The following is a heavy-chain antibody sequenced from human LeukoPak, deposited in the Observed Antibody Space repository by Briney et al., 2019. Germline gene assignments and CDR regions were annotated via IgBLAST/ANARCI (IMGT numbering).Heavy chain of an antibody. J-gene: IGHJ6*03. CDR3: ARDRFYSSSSRVPRPYYYYYYMDV. CDR2: INPNSGGT. Sequence: ASVKVSCKASGYTFTGYYMHWVRQAPGQGLEWMGWINPNSGGTNYAQKFQGRVTMTRDTSISTAYMELSRLRSDDTAVYYCARDRFYSSSSRVPRPYYYYYYMDVWGKGTTVTVSS. D-gene: IGHD6-6*01. CDR1: GYTFTGYY. V-gene: IGHV1-2*02.